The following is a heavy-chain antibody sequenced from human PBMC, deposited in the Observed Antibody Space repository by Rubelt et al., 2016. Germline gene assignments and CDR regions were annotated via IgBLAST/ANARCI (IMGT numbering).Heavy chain of an antibody. CDR2: IIPIFGTA. J-gene: IGHJ6*02. D-gene: IGHD3-10*01. CDR1: GGTFSSYA. Sequence: QVQLVQSGAEVKKPGSSVKVSCKASGGTFSSYAISWVRQAPGQGLEWMGGIIPIFGTANYAQKFQGRVTINADESTSTAYMELSSLRSEDTAAYYCARGNYYYGSGSYYTPYYGMDVWGQGTTVTVSS. V-gene: IGHV1-69*01. CDR3: ARGNYYYGSGSYYTPYYGMDV.